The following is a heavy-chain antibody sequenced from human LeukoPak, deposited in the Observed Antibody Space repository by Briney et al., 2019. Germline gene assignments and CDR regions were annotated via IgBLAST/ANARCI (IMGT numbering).Heavy chain of an antibody. V-gene: IGHV4-59*12. D-gene: IGHD3-3*01. CDR3: ARERHYDFWSGYYWGESLDAFDI. J-gene: IGHJ3*02. Sequence: SETLSLTCTVSGGSISSYYWSWIRQPPGKGLEWIGHIYYSGSSKYNPSLKSRATISVDTSKNQFSLKLSSVTAADTAVYYCARERHYDFWSGYYWGESLDAFDIWGQGTMVTVSS. CDR1: GGSISSYY. CDR2: IYYSGSS.